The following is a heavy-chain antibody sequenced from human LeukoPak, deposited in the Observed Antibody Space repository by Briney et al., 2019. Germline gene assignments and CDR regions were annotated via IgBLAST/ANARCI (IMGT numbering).Heavy chain of an antibody. CDR3: ARDGGVRGTLLDY. V-gene: IGHV1-18*01. J-gene: IGHJ4*02. CDR1: GYTFTSYG. D-gene: IGHD3-16*01. Sequence: GASVKVSCKASGYTFTSYGISWVRQAPGQGLEWMGWISAYNGNTNYAQKFQGRVTMTRDMSTSTVYMELSSLRSEDTAVYYCARDGGVRGTLLDYWGQGTLVTVSS. CDR2: ISAYNGNT.